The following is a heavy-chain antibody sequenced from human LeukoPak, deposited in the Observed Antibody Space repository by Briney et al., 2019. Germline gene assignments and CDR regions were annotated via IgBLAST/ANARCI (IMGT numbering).Heavy chain of an antibody. CDR1: GFTFSSHW. CDR2: INSDGSST. Sequence: GGSLRLSCAASGFTFSSHWMHWVRQAPGKGLVWVSRINSDGSSTSYADSVKGRFTISRDNAKNALYLQMNSPRVEDTAVYYCAREGEDLSSGDEYDAFDIWGQGTMVTVSS. V-gene: IGHV3-74*01. J-gene: IGHJ3*02. CDR3: AREGEDLSSGDEYDAFDI. D-gene: IGHD2-15*01.